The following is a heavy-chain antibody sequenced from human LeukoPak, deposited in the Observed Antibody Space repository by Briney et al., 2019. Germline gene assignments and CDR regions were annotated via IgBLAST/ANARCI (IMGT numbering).Heavy chain of an antibody. CDR2: IYYSGST. CDR3: ARVEEGYGSGGSENYYYYYMDV. J-gene: IGHJ6*03. V-gene: IGHV4-39*07. D-gene: IGHD3-10*01. Sequence: SGALSLPCTVSGGSISSSSYYWGRIRQPPGQGLGWIGSIYYSGSTYYNPSLESRDTLSVDTSKNQFSLKLSSVTAADTAVYYCARVEEGYGSGGSENYYYYYMDVWGKGTTVTISS. CDR1: GGSISSSSYY.